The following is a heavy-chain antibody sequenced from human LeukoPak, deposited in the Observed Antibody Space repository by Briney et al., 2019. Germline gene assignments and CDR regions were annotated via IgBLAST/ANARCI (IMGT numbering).Heavy chain of an antibody. CDR3: ATAPPPAKYSSSWYYYFDY. V-gene: IGHV1-24*01. Sequence: ASVKVSCKVSGYTLTELSMPWVRQAPGQGLEWMGGFDPEDGETIYAQKFQGRVTMTEDTSTDTAYMELSSLRSEDTAVYYCATAPPPAKYSSSWYYYFDYWGQGTLVTVSS. CDR1: GYTLTELS. J-gene: IGHJ4*02. CDR2: FDPEDGET. D-gene: IGHD6-13*01.